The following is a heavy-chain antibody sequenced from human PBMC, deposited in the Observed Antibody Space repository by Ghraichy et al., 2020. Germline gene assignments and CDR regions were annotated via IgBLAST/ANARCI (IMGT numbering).Heavy chain of an antibody. CDR3: AKGSFCTGGSCYAETGEYYGVDV. Sequence: GGSLRLSCEVSGFTFDNHAMHWVRQVPGKGLEWVSLISGDGVKTYYGDSVKGRFTISRDNNKNSLFLQMNRLTTEDTALYYCAKGSFCTGGSCYAETGEYYGVDVWGQGTTVTVSS. CDR2: ISGDGVKT. V-gene: IGHV3-43*02. J-gene: IGHJ6*02. CDR1: GFTFDNHA. D-gene: IGHD2-15*01.